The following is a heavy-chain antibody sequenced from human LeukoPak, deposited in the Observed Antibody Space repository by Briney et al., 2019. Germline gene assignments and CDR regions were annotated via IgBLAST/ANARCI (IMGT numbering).Heavy chain of an antibody. CDR1: GFTFSTNA. D-gene: IGHD5/OR15-5a*01. CDR2: ISDSGGTT. J-gene: IGHJ4*02. V-gene: IGHV3-23*01. Sequence: PGESLRLSCAASGFTFSTNAVSWFGQAPGNVVERISGISDSGGTTYYAHSVKGRFPTSRNNSKNTLYLQMNSLRAEDTAVYYCAKQSYRVYSFTDYWGQGTLVTLPS. CDR3: AKQSYRVYSFTDY.